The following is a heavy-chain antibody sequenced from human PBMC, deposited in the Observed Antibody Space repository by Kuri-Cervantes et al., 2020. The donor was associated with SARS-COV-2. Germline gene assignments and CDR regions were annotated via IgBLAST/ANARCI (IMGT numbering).Heavy chain of an antibody. V-gene: IGHV1-3*01. CDR1: GYTFTSYA. Sequence: ASETVSCQASGYTFTSYAMHWVRQPPGQRLEWMGWINAGNGNTKYSQKFQGRVTITRDTSASTAYMELSSLRSEDTAVYYCARRDIVVVPAANDAFDIWGQGTMVT. J-gene: IGHJ3*02. CDR2: INAGNGNT. D-gene: IGHD2-2*01. CDR3: ARRDIVVVPAANDAFDI.